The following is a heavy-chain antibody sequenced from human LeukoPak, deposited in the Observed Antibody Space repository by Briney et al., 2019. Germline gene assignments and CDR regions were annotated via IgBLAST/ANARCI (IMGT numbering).Heavy chain of an antibody. V-gene: IGHV3-7*01. CDR3: ASAAANDY. J-gene: IGHJ4*02. D-gene: IGHD6-13*01. Sequence: GGSLRLSCAASGLTFSSYWMSWVRQAPGKGLEWVANIKQDGSEKYYVDSVKGRFTISRDNAKNSLYLQMNSLRAEDTAVYYCASAAANDYWGQGTLVTVSS. CDR2: IKQDGSEK. CDR1: GLTFSSYW.